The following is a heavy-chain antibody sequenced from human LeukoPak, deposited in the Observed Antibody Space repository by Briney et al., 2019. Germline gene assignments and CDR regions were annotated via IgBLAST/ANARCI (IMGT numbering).Heavy chain of an antibody. CDR2: ISSSGSTI. V-gene: IGHV3-11*01. CDR1: GFTVSSNS. CDR3: ARTWGSGSYYDY. Sequence: QPGGSLRLSCTVSGFTVSSNSMSWVRQAPGKGLEWVSYISSSGSTIYYADSVKGRFTISRDNAKNSLYLQMNSLRAEETAVYYCARTWGSGSYYDYWGQGTLVTVSS. D-gene: IGHD3-10*01. J-gene: IGHJ4*02.